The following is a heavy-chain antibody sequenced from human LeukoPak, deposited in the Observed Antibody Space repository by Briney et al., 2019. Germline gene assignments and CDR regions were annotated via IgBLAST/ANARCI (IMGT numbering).Heavy chain of an antibody. V-gene: IGHV4-34*01. CDR1: GGSFSGYY. Sequence: SETLSLTCAVYGGSFSGYYWSWIRQPPGKGLEWIGKINHSGSTNYNPSLKSRVTISVDTSKNQFSLKLSSVTAADTAVYYCARARGSGSYFYFDYWGQGTLVTVSS. CDR2: INHSGST. CDR3: ARARGSGSYFYFDY. D-gene: IGHD3-10*01. J-gene: IGHJ4*02.